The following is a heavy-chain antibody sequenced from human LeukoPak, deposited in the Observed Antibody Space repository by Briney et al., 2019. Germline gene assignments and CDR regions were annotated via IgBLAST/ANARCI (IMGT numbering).Heavy chain of an antibody. V-gene: IGHV4-61*02. J-gene: IGHJ5*02. Sequence: SETLSLTCTVSGGSINSGDYYWSWIRQPAGKGLEWIGRFDTSGSTNYNPSLKSRVTISVDTSKNQFSLKLTSVTAADTAVYYCARGGYMSNWFEHWGQGTPVTVSS. D-gene: IGHD5-12*01. CDR2: FDTSGST. CDR1: GGSINSGDYY. CDR3: ARGGYMSNWFEH.